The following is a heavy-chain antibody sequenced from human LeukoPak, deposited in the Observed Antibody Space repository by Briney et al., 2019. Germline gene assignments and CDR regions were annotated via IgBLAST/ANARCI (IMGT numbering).Heavy chain of an antibody. V-gene: IGHV3-53*01. D-gene: IGHD6-13*01. CDR2: IYSGGST. CDR3: ARGRAGYAFDI. CDR1: GFTVSSNY. Sequence: GESLRLSCAASGFTVSSNYMSWVRQAPGKGLEWVSVIYSGGSTYYADSVKGRFTISRDNSKNTLYLQMNSLRAEDTAVYYCARGRAGYAFDIWGQGTMVTVSS. J-gene: IGHJ3*02.